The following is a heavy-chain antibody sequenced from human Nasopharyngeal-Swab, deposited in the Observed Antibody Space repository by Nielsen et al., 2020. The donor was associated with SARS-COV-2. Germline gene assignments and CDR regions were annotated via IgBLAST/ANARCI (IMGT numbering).Heavy chain of an antibody. CDR1: GFTFSSYS. J-gene: IGHJ6*03. Sequence: GGSLRLSCAASGFTFSSYSMNWVRQAPGKGLEWVSYISSSSSTIYYADSVKGRFTISRDNAKNSLYLQMNSLRDEDTAVYYCASQLTYYDFWSGLLYYYYMDVWGKGTTVTVS. D-gene: IGHD3-3*01. V-gene: IGHV3-48*02. CDR2: ISSSSSTI. CDR3: ASQLTYYDFWSGLLYYYYMDV.